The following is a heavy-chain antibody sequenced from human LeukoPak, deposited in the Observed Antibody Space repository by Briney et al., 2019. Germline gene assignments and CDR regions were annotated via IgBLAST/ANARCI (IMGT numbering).Heavy chain of an antibody. V-gene: IGHV3-64*01. Sequence: PGGSLRLSCAASGFTFSSYAMHWVRQAPGKGLEYVSAISSNGGSTYYANSVRGRFTISRDNAKNSLYLQMNSLRGEDTAVYYCVRAYYRGYSDDFDSWGQGTLVTVSS. CDR1: GFTFSSYA. D-gene: IGHD3-10*01. J-gene: IGHJ4*02. CDR3: VRAYYRGYSDDFDS. CDR2: ISSNGGST.